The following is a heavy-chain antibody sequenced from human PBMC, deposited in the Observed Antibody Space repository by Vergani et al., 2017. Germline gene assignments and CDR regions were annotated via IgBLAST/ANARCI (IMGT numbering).Heavy chain of an antibody. D-gene: IGHD5-18*01. CDR2: IYYSGST. V-gene: IGHV4-59*01. J-gene: IGHJ4*02. Sequence: QVQLQESGPGLVKPSETLSLTCTVSGGSISSYYWSWIRQPPGKVLEWIGYIYYSGSTNYNPSLKSRVTISVDTSKNQFSLKLSSVTAADTAVYYCARLYSYGYYFDYWGQGTLVTVSS. CDR1: GGSISSYY. CDR3: ARLYSYGYYFDY.